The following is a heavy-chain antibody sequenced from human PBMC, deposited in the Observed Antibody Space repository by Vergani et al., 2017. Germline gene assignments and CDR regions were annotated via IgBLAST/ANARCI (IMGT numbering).Heavy chain of an antibody. CDR2: ISGSGGST. D-gene: IGHD3-10*01. CDR3: AKDQGGSGSYYMPPGY. V-gene: IGHV3-23*01. CDR1: GFTFSSYA. Sequence: EVQLLESGGGLVQPGGSLRLSCAASGFTFSSYAMSWVRQAPGKGLEWVSAISGSGGSTYYADSGKGRFTISRDNSKNTLYLQMNSLRAEDTAVYYCAKDQGGSGSYYMPPGYWGQGTLVTVSS. J-gene: IGHJ4*02.